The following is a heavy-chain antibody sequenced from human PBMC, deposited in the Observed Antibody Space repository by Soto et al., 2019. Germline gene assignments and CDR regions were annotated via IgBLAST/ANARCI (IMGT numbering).Heavy chain of an antibody. Sequence: EVQLLESGGGLVQRGGSLRLSCAASGFTFSSYAMNWVRQAPGKELEWVSVIHGSGGSTYYADSVKGRFTISRDNSKNTVDLQMNSLRAEDTAVYYCARGKDRATVTTFDYWGQGTLVTVSS. D-gene: IGHD4-17*01. V-gene: IGHV3-23*01. CDR1: GFTFSSYA. J-gene: IGHJ4*02. CDR3: ARGKDRATVTTFDY. CDR2: IHGSGGST.